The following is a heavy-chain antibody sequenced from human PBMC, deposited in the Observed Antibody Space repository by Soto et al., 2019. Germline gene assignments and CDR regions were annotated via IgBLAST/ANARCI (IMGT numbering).Heavy chain of an antibody. CDR1: GFTFSSYW. D-gene: IGHD3-3*01. V-gene: IGHV3-74*01. CDR3: ARGAFGAYPSDY. CDR2: IKGDGITT. Sequence: GGSLRLSCAASGFTFSSYWIHWVRQAPGKGLVWVSRIKGDGITTNYADSVKGRVTISRDNAKNTVYLQVNSLRAEDTAVYYWARGAFGAYPSDYWGPAPRVTVPS. J-gene: IGHJ4*02.